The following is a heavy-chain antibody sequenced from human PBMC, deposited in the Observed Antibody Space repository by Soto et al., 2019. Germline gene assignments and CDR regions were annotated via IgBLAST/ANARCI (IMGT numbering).Heavy chain of an antibody. CDR2: LKDRSQNYAT. CDR1: GFSVSGWY. Sequence: EVHLVESGGDLVQPGGSARLSCAASGFSVSGWYMDWVRQAPGKGLEWVARLKDRSQNYATEYAASVKGRFTVSRHPSQNSIFLQMNSLKIEDTAVYYCAREGDARWLDSWGQGTLVTVS. D-gene: IGHD1-26*01. V-gene: IGHV3-72*01. CDR3: AREGDARWLDS. J-gene: IGHJ5*01.